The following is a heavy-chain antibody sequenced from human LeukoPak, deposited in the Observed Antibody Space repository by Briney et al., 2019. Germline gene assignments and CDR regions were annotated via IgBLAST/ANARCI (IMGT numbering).Heavy chain of an antibody. CDR1: GGSISSYY. J-gene: IGHJ4*02. Sequence: SETLSPTCTVSGGSISSYYWSWIRQPPGKGLEWIGYIYYSGSTNYNPSLKSRVTISVDTSKNQFSLKLSSVTAADTAVYYCARASNGYETPDDYWGQGTLVTVSS. V-gene: IGHV4-59*01. CDR2: IYYSGST. D-gene: IGHD5-12*01. CDR3: ARASNGYETPDDY.